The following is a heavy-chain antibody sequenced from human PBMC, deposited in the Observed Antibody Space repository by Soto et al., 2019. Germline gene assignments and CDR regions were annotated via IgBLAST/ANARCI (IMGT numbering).Heavy chain of an antibody. V-gene: IGHV4-39*01. CDR1: GGSISSSSYY. CDR2: IYYSGST. Sequence: PSETLSLTCTVSGGSISSSSYYWGWIRQPPGKGLEWIGSIYYSGSTYYNPSLKSRVTISVDTSKNQFSLKLSSVTAADTAVYYCARPVLPAAPTFDYWGQGTLVTVSS. J-gene: IGHJ4*02. CDR3: ARPVLPAAPTFDY. D-gene: IGHD2-2*01.